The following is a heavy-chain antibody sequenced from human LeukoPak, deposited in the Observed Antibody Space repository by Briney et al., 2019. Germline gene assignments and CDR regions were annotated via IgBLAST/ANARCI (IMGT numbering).Heavy chain of an antibody. CDR3: ARDRSSTWSLDY. CDR2: IRYDGSNK. CDR1: EFTFSSYG. V-gene: IGHV3-30*02. J-gene: IGHJ4*02. Sequence: GGSLRLSCAASEFTFSSYGMHWVRQAPGKGLEWVAFIRYDGSNKYYADSVKGRFTISRDNSKNSLYLQMNSLRADDTAVYYCARDRSSTWSLDYWGQGTLVTVSS. D-gene: IGHD6-13*01.